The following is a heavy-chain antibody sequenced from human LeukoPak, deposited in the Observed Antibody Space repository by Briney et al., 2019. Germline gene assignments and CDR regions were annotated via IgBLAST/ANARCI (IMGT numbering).Heavy chain of an antibody. CDR1: GGSISTTNYY. J-gene: IGHJ4*02. D-gene: IGHD3-16*01. CDR3: ARTVTDSDYVWGPDREYFDY. V-gene: IGHV4-39*01. CDR2: IYSSGNT. Sequence: PSETLSLTCTVSGGSISTTNYYWGWIRQPPGRDLEWIGSIYSSGNTYYNPSLESRVTISVDTSKNQFSLKLNSMTAADTAVYYCARTVTDSDYVWGPDREYFDYWGQGTLVTVSS.